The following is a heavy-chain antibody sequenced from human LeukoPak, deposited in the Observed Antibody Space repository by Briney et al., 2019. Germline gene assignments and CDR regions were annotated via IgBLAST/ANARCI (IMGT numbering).Heavy chain of an antibody. CDR2: INQDGSKK. Sequence: GGSLRLSCAASGFTFNHYAMHWVRQSPGKGLEWVANINQDGSKKPYADSMKGRFTISRDNAKESLYLRLNSLRADDTAVYYCAKWGPHCVGDYCPALDSWGQGTLVTVSS. D-gene: IGHD2-21*02. J-gene: IGHJ4*02. CDR1: GFTFNHYA. V-gene: IGHV3-7*01. CDR3: AKWGPHCVGDYCPALDS.